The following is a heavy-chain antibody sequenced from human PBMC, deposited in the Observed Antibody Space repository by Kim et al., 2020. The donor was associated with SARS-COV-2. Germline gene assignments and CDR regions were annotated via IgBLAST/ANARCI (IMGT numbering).Heavy chain of an antibody. V-gene: IGHV1-3*01. D-gene: IGHD2-2*01. CDR3: ARFVGYCSSTSCYGGAFDI. J-gene: IGHJ3*02. CDR2: INAGNGNT. Sequence: ASVKVSCKASGYTFTSYAMHWVRQAPGQRLEWMGWINAGNGNTKYSQKFQGRVTITRDTSASTAYMELSSLRSEDTAVYYCARFVGYCSSTSCYGGAFDIWGQGTMVTVSS. CDR1: GYTFTSYA.